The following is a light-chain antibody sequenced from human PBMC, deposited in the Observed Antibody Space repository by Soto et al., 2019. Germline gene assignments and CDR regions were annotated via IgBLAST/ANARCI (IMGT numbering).Light chain of an antibody. CDR2: GAS. CDR1: HSVDSH. CDR3: QQYKSWPL. V-gene: IGKV3-15*01. J-gene: IGKJ5*01. Sequence: MMMTQSPATLSVSPGERATLSCRTSHSVDSHVAWYQQKPGQAPRLLLYGASTRATGIPVRFSGSGFGTEFTLTISSLQSEDFAIYYCQQYKSWPLFDQGTRVEI.